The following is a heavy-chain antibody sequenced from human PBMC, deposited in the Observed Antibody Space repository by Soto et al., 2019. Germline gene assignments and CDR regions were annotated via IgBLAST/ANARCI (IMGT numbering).Heavy chain of an antibody. V-gene: IGHV3-48*02. D-gene: IGHD5-18*01. J-gene: IGHJ3*02. CDR2: ISSSSSTI. Sequence: GGSLRLSCAASGFTFSSYSMNWVRQAPGKGLEWVSYISSSSSTIYYADSVKGRFTISRDNAKNSLYLQMNSLRDEDTAVYYCARDRTDTAMVIDAFDIWGQGTMVTVS. CDR1: GFTFSSYS. CDR3: ARDRTDTAMVIDAFDI.